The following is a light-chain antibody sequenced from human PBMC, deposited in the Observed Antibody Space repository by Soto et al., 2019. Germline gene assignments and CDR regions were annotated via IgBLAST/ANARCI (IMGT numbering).Light chain of an antibody. Sequence: QSALTQPPSASGSPGQSVTISCTGTGSDVGGYNYVSWYQQHPGKAPKLMIYEVTKRSSGVPDRFSGSKSGNTASLTVSGLQADDEADYYCSSYAGNNNLVFGGGTKLTVL. CDR1: GSDVGGYNY. CDR2: EVT. J-gene: IGLJ3*02. V-gene: IGLV2-8*01. CDR3: SSYAGNNNLV.